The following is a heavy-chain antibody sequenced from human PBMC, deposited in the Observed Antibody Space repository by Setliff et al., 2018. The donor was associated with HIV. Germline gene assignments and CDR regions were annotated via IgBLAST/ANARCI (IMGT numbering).Heavy chain of an antibody. CDR1: GFAFSDYD. CDR3: ARDCRVGWVFTYGMDV. CDR2: IGTGGDT. Sequence: PGGSLRLSCATSGFAFSDYDFHWVRQVTGEGLEWVSAIGTGGDTYYADSVKGRFTISRENSKNTLYLQMNSLRTDDTAVYFCARDCRVGWVFTYGMDVWGQGTLVTVSS. J-gene: IGHJ6*01. V-gene: IGHV3-13*01. D-gene: IGHD6-13*01.